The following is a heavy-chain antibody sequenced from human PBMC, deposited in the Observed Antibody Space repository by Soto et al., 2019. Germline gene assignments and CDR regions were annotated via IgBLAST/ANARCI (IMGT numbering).Heavy chain of an antibody. CDR2: INPNSGGT. V-gene: IGHV1-2*04. Sequence: QVQLVQSGAEVKKPGASVKVSCKASGYTFTGYYMHWVRQAPGQGLEWMGWINPNSGGTNYAQKFQGWVTMTRDTSISTAYMELSRLRSDDTAVYYCARDRGYCSSTSCYRTYYYYGMDVWGQGTTVTVSS. CDR1: GYTFTGYY. CDR3: ARDRGYCSSTSCYRTYYYYGMDV. J-gene: IGHJ6*02. D-gene: IGHD2-2*02.